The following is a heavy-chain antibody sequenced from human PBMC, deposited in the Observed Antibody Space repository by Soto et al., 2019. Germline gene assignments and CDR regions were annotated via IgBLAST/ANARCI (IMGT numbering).Heavy chain of an antibody. CDR3: ARLNGYCISTHCHGYYGMAV. V-gene: IGHV4-39*01. CDR2: MYSSENT. CDR1: GGFVSSSSYS. J-gene: IGHJ6*02. D-gene: IGHD2-2*03. Sequence: QLQVQESGPGLMKPSETLSLTCSVSGGFVSSSSYSWGWIRQSPGKGLEWIGTMYSSENTYYNPSLLSRVTISVDTSKNEFSLRLSSVTAAHTAVYYCARLNGYCISTHCHGYYGMAVWGQGTTVTVSS.